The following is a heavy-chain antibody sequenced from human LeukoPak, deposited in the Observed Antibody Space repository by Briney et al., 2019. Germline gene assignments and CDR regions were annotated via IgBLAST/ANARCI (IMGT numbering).Heavy chain of an antibody. CDR2: IFYSGST. V-gene: IGHV4-39*07. D-gene: IGHD3-10*01. CDR3: AKSNGYGLVDI. J-gene: IGHJ6*04. Sequence: WVRQAPGKGLEWIGNIFYSGSTYYSPSLKSRVTISLDTSRNQFSLKLTSVTAADTAVYYCAKSNGYGLVDIWGKGTTVTVSS.